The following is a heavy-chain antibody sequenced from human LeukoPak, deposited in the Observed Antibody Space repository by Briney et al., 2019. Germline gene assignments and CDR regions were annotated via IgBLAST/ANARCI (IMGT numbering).Heavy chain of an antibody. J-gene: IGHJ4*02. CDR3: ARDEGPLTGPDY. CDR2: INAYNGNT. Sequence: ASVKVSCKASGYIFTSYGISWVRQAPGQGLEWMGWINAYNGNTKYAQKLQGRVTMTTDTSTSTAYMELRSLRSDDTAVYYCARDEGPLTGPDYWGQGTLVTVSS. CDR1: GYIFTSYG. V-gene: IGHV1-18*01. D-gene: IGHD3-9*01.